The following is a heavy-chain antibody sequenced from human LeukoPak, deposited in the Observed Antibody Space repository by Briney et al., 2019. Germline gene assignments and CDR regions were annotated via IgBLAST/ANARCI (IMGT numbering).Heavy chain of an antibody. CDR2: IYHSGST. Sequence: PSGTLSLTCAVSGGSISSSNWWSWVRQPPGKGLEWIGEIYHSGSTNYNPSLKSRVTISVDKSKNQFSLKLSSVTAADTAVYYCARDPSYYYDSSGYWDAFDIWGQGTMVTVSS. V-gene: IGHV4-4*02. CDR1: GGSISSSNW. CDR3: ARDPSYYYDSSGYWDAFDI. D-gene: IGHD3-22*01. J-gene: IGHJ3*02.